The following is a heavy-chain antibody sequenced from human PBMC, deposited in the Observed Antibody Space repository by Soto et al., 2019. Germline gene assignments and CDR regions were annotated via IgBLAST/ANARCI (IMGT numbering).Heavy chain of an antibody. J-gene: IGHJ5*02. CDR2: INPSGGST. CDR1: GYTFTSYD. CDR3: ARGPLTYYAFWSGYSPWFDP. V-gene: IGHV1-46*01. D-gene: IGHD3-3*01. Sequence: ASVKVSCKASGYTFTSYDMHWVRQAPGQGLEWMGIINPSGGSTSYAQKFQGRVTMTRDTSTSTVYMELSSLRSEDTALYYCARGPLTYYAFWSGYSPWFDPWGQRTLVSVSS.